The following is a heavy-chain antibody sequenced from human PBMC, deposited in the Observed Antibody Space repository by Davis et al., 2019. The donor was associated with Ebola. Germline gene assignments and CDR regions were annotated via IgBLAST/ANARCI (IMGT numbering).Heavy chain of an antibody. V-gene: IGHV4-30-4*01. CDR3: ARDRGTGVYYDRLDY. CDR1: GGSISSGDYY. Sequence: LRLSCTVSGGSISSGDYYWSWIRQPPGKGLEWIGYIYYSGSTYYNPSLKSRVTISVDTSKNQFSLKLSSVTAADTAVYYCARDRGTGVYYDRLDYWGQGTLVTVSS. CDR2: IYYSGST. J-gene: IGHJ4*02. D-gene: IGHD3-22*01.